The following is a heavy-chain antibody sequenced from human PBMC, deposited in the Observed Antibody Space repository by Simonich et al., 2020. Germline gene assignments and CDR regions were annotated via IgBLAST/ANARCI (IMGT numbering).Heavy chain of an antibody. Sequence: EVQLVESGGGLVKPGGSLRLSCAASGFTFSSYSMNWVRQAPGKGLEWVSYISSSSSYIYYADSGKGRFTISRDNAKNSLYLQMNSLRAEDTAVYYCARARGDSSSWYFDYWGQGTLVTVSS. D-gene: IGHD6-13*01. CDR3: ARARGDSSSWYFDY. CDR2: ISSSSSYI. J-gene: IGHJ4*02. CDR1: GFTFSSYS. V-gene: IGHV3-21*01.